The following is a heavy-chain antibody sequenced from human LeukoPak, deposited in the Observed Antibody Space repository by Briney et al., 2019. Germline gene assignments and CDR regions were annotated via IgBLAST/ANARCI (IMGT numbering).Heavy chain of an antibody. CDR2: ISSGSTI. V-gene: IGHV3-11*01. J-gene: IGHJ4*02. D-gene: IGHD6-6*01. Sequence: GGSLRLSCAASGFTFSDYYMSWIRQAPGKGLEWVSYISSGSTIYYADSVKGRFTISRDNAKNSLYLQMNSLRAEDTAVYYCARGSYSSSLVYFDYWGQGTLVTVSS. CDR3: ARGSYSSSLVYFDY. CDR1: GFTFSDYY.